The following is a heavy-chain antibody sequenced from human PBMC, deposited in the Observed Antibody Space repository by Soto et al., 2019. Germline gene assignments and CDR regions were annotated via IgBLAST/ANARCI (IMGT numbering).Heavy chain of an antibody. CDR3: ASGGRWELPQDY. CDR2: IYYSGST. J-gene: IGHJ4*02. V-gene: IGHV4-39*01. CDR1: GGSVSSSSYY. D-gene: IGHD1-26*01. Sequence: SETLSLTCTVSGGSVSSSSYYWCWIRQPPGKGLEWIGSIYYSGSTYYNPSFKSRVTISLDTSKNQFSLKLSSVTAAGTAVYYCASGGRWELPQDYWGQGTLVTVSS.